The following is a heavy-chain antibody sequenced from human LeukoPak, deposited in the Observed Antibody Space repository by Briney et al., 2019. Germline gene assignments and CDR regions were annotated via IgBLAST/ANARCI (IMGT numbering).Heavy chain of an antibody. J-gene: IGHJ5*02. CDR1: GYHFTSYW. CDR2: IYPGDSDT. D-gene: IGHD4-23*01. Sequence: HGESLKISCKGSGYHFTSYWIGWVRPLPGKGLEWMGIIYPGDSDTRYSPSFQGQVTISADKSISTAYLQWSSLKASDTAVYYCARTYGGNSINWFDPWGQGTLVTVSS. V-gene: IGHV5-51*01. CDR3: ARTYGGNSINWFDP.